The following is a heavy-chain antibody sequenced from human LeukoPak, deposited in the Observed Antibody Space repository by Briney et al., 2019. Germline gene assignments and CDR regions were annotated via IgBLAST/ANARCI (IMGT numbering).Heavy chain of an antibody. D-gene: IGHD7-27*01. CDR2: ISYDGSNK. V-gene: IGHV3-30-3*01. CDR1: GFTFSSYA. Sequence: AGGSLRLSCAASGFTFSSYAMHWVRQAPGKGLEWVAVISYDGSNKYYADSVKGRFTISRDNSKNTLYLQMNSLRAEDTAIYYCATNWGRYYFDYWGQGTLVAVSS. CDR3: ATNWGRYYFDY. J-gene: IGHJ4*02.